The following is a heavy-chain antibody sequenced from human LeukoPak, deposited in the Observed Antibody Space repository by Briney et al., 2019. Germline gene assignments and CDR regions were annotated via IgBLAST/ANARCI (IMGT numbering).Heavy chain of an antibody. J-gene: IGHJ4*02. CDR3: ARGVRWLQEYFDY. D-gene: IGHD5-24*01. V-gene: IGHV3-48*03. Sequence: GGSLRLSCAASGFTLSSYEMNWVRQAPGKGLEWVSYISSSGSTIYYADSVKGRFTISRDNAKNSLYLQMNSLRAEDTAVYYCARGVRWLQEYFDYWGQGTLVTVSS. CDR1: GFTLSSYE. CDR2: ISSSGSTI.